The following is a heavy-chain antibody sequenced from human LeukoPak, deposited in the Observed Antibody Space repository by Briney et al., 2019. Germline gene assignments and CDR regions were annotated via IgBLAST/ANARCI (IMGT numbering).Heavy chain of an antibody. Sequence: GESLKISCKGSGYSFTSYWIGWVRQMPGKGLEWMGIIYPGDSDTRYSPSFQGQVTISADKSISTAYLQWSSLKASDTAMYYCARVYCSRTSCHYWYFDLWGRGTLVTVSS. V-gene: IGHV5-51*01. CDR1: GYSFTSYW. D-gene: IGHD2-2*01. J-gene: IGHJ2*01. CDR2: IYPGDSDT. CDR3: ARVYCSRTSCHYWYFDL.